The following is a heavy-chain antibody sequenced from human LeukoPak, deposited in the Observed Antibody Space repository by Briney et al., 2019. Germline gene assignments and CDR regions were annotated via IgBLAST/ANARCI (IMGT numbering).Heavy chain of an antibody. CDR1: GFTFSSYS. CDR2: ISSSSSTI. J-gene: IGHJ4*02. Sequence: GGSLRLSCAASGFTFSSYSMNWVRQAPGKGLEWVSYISSSSSTIYYADSVKGRFTVSRDNAKNSLYLQMNSLRAEDTAVYYCARGHPAVAGPEFDYWGQGTLVTVSS. D-gene: IGHD6-19*01. CDR3: ARGHPAVAGPEFDY. V-gene: IGHV3-48*01.